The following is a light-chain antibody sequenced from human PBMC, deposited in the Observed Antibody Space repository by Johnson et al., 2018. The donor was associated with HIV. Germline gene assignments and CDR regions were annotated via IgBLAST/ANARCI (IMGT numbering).Light chain of an antibody. Sequence: QSVLTQPPSVSAAPGQKVTISCSGSSSNIGNNYVSWYQQLPGTAPKVLIYENNKRPSGIPDRFSGSKSGTSVTLAITGLQTGDEADYYCGTWDTSLSVYVFGTGTKVTVL. CDR3: GTWDTSLSVYV. V-gene: IGLV1-51*02. CDR2: ENN. J-gene: IGLJ1*01. CDR1: SSNIGNNY.